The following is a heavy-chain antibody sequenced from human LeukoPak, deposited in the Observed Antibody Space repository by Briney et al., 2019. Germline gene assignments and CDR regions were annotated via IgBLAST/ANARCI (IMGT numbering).Heavy chain of an antibody. CDR3: ARQRYSSSWPNWFDP. Sequence: GESLKISCKGSGYGFTSYWIGWVRQMPGKGLEWMGIIYPGDSDTRYSPSFQGQVTISADKSISTAYLQWSSLKASDTAMYYCARQRYSSSWPNWFDPWGQGTLVTVSS. CDR1: GYGFTSYW. V-gene: IGHV5-51*01. CDR2: IYPGDSDT. D-gene: IGHD6-13*01. J-gene: IGHJ5*02.